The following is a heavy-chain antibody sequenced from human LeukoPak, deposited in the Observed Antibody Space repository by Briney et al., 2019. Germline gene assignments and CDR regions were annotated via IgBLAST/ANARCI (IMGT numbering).Heavy chain of an antibody. J-gene: IGHJ4*02. V-gene: IGHV1-24*01. CDR3: ARDGFAYSSGWYPIDY. CDR1: GYTLTELS. Sequence: ASVKVSCKVSGYTLTELSMHWVRQAPGKGLEWMGGFDPEDGETIYAQRFQGRVTITADKSTTTAYMELNSLRSEDTAMYYCARDGFAYSSGWYPIDYWGQGTLVTVSS. D-gene: IGHD6-19*01. CDR2: FDPEDGET.